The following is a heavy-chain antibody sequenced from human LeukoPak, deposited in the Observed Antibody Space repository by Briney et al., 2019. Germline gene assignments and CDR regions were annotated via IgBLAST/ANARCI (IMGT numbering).Heavy chain of an antibody. V-gene: IGHV4-59*11. D-gene: IGHD3-10*01. CDR2: MHYRGNT. Sequence: SETLSLTCTVSGGSISSHYWSWIRQSPGKGLEWIGFMHYRGNTNSNPSLRSRVTISMDTSKNQFSLKMSSVTAADTAVYYCARGARGSGTISPRTYYYYMDVWGKGTTVTISS. CDR1: GGSISSHY. CDR3: ARGARGSGTISPRTYYYYMDV. J-gene: IGHJ6*03.